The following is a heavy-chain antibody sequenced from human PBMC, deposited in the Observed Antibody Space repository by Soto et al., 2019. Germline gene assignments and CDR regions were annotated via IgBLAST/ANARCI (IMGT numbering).Heavy chain of an antibody. CDR3: ARVGGVAARTFAY. V-gene: IGHV4-59*01. CDR1: GGSLSSDY. D-gene: IGHD6-6*01. Sequence: SETLSLTCPVSGGSLSSDYWIWVRPPPGKGLEWIGYIYFSGSTNYNPSLESRVTISLDASKTQFSLKLRSLTTADTAVYYCARVGGVAARTFAYWGQGTLVTVSS. CDR2: IYFSGST. J-gene: IGHJ4*02.